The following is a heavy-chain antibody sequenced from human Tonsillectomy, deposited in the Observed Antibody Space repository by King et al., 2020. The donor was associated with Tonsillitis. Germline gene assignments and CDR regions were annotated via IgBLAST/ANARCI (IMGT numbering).Heavy chain of an antibody. D-gene: IGHD5-12*01. Sequence: VQLVESGGGVVQPGGSLRLSCVASGFTFVNHNMHWVRQAPGKGLEWVAFIRFDGSDNYYADSVKGRFTISRDNSSDTLYLQMNTLRPEDTAVYYCGNEGMGGSWGQGTLVTVSS. J-gene: IGHJ5*02. CDR1: GFTFVNHN. V-gene: IGHV3-30*02. CDR3: GNEGMGGS. CDR2: IRFDGSDN.